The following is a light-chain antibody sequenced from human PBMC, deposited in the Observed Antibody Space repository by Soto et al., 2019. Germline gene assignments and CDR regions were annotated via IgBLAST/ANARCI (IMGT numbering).Light chain of an antibody. V-gene: IGKV1-39*01. CDR3: QQSYSSPWT. J-gene: IGKJ1*01. CDR1: QSISSY. Sequence: DIQMTQSPSSLSASVGDRVTITCRASQSISSYLNWYQQKPGKAPKFLIFAASSLQSGVPSRFSGSGSGTDFTLTISSLQPEDFATYYCQQSYSSPWTFGQGTKVGIK. CDR2: AAS.